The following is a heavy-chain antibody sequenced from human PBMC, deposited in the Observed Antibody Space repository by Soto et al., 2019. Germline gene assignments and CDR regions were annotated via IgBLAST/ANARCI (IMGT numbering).Heavy chain of an antibody. CDR1: GFTFSSYG. CDR3: AKDRSDYGGPDAFDI. D-gene: IGHD4-17*01. Sequence: GGSLRLSCAASGFTFSSYGMHWVRQAPGKGLEWVAVISYDGSNKYYADSVKGRFTISRDNSKNTLYLQMNSLRAEDTAVYYCAKDRSDYGGPDAFDIWGQGTMVTVSS. V-gene: IGHV3-30*18. CDR2: ISYDGSNK. J-gene: IGHJ3*02.